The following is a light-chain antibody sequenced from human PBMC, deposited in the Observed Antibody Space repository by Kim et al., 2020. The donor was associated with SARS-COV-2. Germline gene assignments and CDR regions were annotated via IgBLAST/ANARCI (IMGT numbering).Light chain of an antibody. Sequence: SQGERAPLSCRAGQSVSTDLDWYKQKSGQAPRLLIYGASTSATGIPARFSGSGCGTEFSLTISGLQSEDLAVYYCEQYKNCPPITFGQGTRLEIK. V-gene: IGKV3D-15*01. J-gene: IGKJ5*01. CDR3: EQYKNCPPIT. CDR2: GAS. CDR1: QSVSTD.